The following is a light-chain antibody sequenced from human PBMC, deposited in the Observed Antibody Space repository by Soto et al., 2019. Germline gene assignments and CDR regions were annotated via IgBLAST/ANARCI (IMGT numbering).Light chain of an antibody. Sequence: SYELTQPPSVSVAPGQTARINCGGNNLGSKSVHWYQQKPGQAPVLVVYDDSDRPSGIPERFSGSNSGNTATLTISRVEAGDEADYYCQVWDSSSDHVVFGGGTKLTVL. J-gene: IGLJ2*01. CDR3: QVWDSSSDHVV. V-gene: IGLV3-21*02. CDR2: DDS. CDR1: NLGSKS.